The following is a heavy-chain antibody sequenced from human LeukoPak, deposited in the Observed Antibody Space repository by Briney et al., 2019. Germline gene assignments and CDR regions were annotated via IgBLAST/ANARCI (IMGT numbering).Heavy chain of an antibody. CDR3: ARVGDSSGWYFDY. CDR2: ISYDGSNK. D-gene: IGHD3-22*01. CDR1: GFTFSSYA. V-gene: IGHV3-30-3*01. Sequence: GGSLRLSCAASGFTFSSYAMHWVRQAPGKGLEWVAVISYDGSNKYYADSVKGRFTISRDNSKNTLYLQMNSLRAEDTAVYYCARVGDSSGWYFDYWGQGTLVTVSS. J-gene: IGHJ4*02.